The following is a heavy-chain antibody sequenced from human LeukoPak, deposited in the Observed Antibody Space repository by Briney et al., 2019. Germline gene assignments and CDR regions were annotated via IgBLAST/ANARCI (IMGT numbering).Heavy chain of an antibody. D-gene: IGHD1-26*01. V-gene: IGHV3-7*01. Sequence: GGSLRLSCAASGFTFSTYWMAWVRQAPGKGLEWVANIKGDETAKHQADSVKGRFTISRDNAQNSVYLQVSSLRGDDTAVYYCARDVGGSLDYWGQGTLVTVSS. CDR3: ARDVGGSLDY. J-gene: IGHJ4*02. CDR1: GFTFSTYW. CDR2: IKGDETAK.